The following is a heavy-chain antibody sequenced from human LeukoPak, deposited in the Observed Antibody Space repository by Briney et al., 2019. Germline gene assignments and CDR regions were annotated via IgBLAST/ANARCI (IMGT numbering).Heavy chain of an antibody. J-gene: IGHJ5*02. CDR3: ARDAVVAATARWFDP. Sequence: SVKVSCKASGGTFSSYAISWVRQAPGQGLEWMRRIIPILGIANYAQKFQGRVTITADKSTSTAYMELSSLRSEDTAVYYCARDAVVAATARWFDPWGQGTLATVSS. CDR1: GGTFSSYA. CDR2: IIPILGIA. D-gene: IGHD2-15*01. V-gene: IGHV1-69*04.